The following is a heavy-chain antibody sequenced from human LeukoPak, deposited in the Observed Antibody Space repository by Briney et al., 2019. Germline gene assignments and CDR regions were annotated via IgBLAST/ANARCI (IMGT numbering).Heavy chain of an antibody. D-gene: IGHD2-21*02. Sequence: PGGSLRLSCAASGFTFSSYAMSWVRQAPGKGLEWVSSISGNGGSTYYADSVKGRFTISRDNSKNTLYLQMSSLRAEDTAIYYCAKETPHQLYCGGDCYLRGQGTLVTVSS. V-gene: IGHV3-23*01. CDR3: AKETPHQLYCGGDCYL. CDR2: ISGNGGST. J-gene: IGHJ4*02. CDR1: GFTFSSYA.